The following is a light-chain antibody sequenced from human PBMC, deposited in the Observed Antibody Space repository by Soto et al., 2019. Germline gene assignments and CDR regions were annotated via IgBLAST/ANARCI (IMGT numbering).Light chain of an antibody. J-gene: IGLJ2*01. CDR1: SSDIGAYNF. Sequence: QSALTQPASVSGSPGQSITISCTGTSSDIGAYNFVSWYQQHPGKAPKLMLYDVNIRPSGVSNRFSGSKSGNTASLTISGRQAEYEADYYCTSLTTSTTMIFGGETKRTVL. CDR3: TSLTTSTTMI. V-gene: IGLV2-14*03. CDR2: DVN.